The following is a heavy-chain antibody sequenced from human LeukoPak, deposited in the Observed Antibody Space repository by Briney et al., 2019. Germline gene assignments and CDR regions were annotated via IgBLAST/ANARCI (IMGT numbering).Heavy chain of an antibody. CDR2: INPSSGST. CDR3: ARVRSSGYYYKAFDI. CDR1: GYTFTNYY. Sequence: ASVKVSCKASGYTFTNYYIHWVRQAPGQGLECMGMINPSSGSTNYAQKLQGRVTMTTATSTSTVYIDLTRLRSEDTDVYYCARVRSSGYYYKAFDIWGQGTMVTGSS. D-gene: IGHD3-22*01. J-gene: IGHJ3*02. V-gene: IGHV1-46*01.